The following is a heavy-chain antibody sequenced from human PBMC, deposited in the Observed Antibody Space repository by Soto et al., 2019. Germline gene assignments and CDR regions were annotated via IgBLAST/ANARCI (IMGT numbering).Heavy chain of an antibody. D-gene: IGHD5-18*01. CDR1: GGSISSYY. CDR2: IYYSGST. CDR3: ARDGGSYSYGHNFDY. J-gene: IGHJ4*02. Sequence: SETLSLTCTVSGGSISSYYWSWIRQPPGKGLEWIGYIYYSGSTNYNPSLKSRVTISVDTSKNQFSLKLSSVTAADTAVYYCARDGGSYSYGHNFDYWGQGTLVTVSS. V-gene: IGHV4-59*01.